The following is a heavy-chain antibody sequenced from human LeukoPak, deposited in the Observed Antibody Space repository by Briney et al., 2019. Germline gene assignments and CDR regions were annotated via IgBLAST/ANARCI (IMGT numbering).Heavy chain of an antibody. J-gene: IGHJ4*02. CDR3: AREAGYCSSTSCYKAAIDY. V-gene: IGHV3-11*01. Sequence: GGSLRLSCAASGFTFSDYYMSWIRQAPGKGLEWVSYISSSGSTTYYADSVKGRFTISRDNAKNSLYLQMNSLRAEDTAVYYCAREAGYCSSTSCYKAAIDYWGQGTLVTVSS. CDR2: ISSSGSTT. CDR1: GFTFSDYY. D-gene: IGHD2-2*02.